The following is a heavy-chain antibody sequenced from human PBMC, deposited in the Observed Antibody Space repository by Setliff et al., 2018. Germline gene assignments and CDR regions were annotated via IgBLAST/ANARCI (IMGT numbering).Heavy chain of an antibody. CDR1: GFTFSNAW. V-gene: IGHV3-15*01. CDR3: TTAPLAAASTC. CDR2: IKSKTDGGTT. D-gene: IGHD6-13*01. Sequence: PGGSLRLSCAASGFTFSNAWTSWVRQAPGKGLEWVGRIKSKTDGGTTDYAAPVKGRFTISRDDSRNTLYLQMDSLKTEDTAVYYCTTAPLAAASTCWGQGTLVTVSS. J-gene: IGHJ4*02.